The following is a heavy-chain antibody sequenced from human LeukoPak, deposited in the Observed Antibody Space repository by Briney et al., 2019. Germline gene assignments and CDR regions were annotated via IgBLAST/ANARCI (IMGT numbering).Heavy chain of an antibody. Sequence: ASVKVSCKASGYTFTSYGISWVRQAPGQGLEWMGWISAYNGNTNYAQELQGRVTMTTDTSTSTAYMELRSLRSDDTAVYYCARETMVRGYSDYWGQGTLVTVSS. V-gene: IGHV1-18*01. D-gene: IGHD3-10*01. CDR1: GYTFTSYG. CDR3: ARETMVRGYSDY. CDR2: ISAYNGNT. J-gene: IGHJ4*02.